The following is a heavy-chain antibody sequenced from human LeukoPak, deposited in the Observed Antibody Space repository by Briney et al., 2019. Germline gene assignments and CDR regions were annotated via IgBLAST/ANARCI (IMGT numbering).Heavy chain of an antibody. J-gene: IGHJ4*02. CDR2: ITNSGNSK. V-gene: IGHV3-48*01. Sequence: PGGSLRLSCAASEFTFSSYSMNWVRQAPGKGLEWVSYITNSGNSKSYADSVKGRFTISRDNSKNTLYLQMSSLRAEDTAVYYCVKPRASYGPPAFDYWGQGTLVTVSS. CDR3: VKPRASYGPPAFDY. CDR1: EFTFSSYS. D-gene: IGHD5-18*01.